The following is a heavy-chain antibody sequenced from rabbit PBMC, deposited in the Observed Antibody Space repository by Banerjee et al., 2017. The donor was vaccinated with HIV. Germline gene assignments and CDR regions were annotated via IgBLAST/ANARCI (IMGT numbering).Heavy chain of an antibody. CDR1: GFSFSSGYY. J-gene: IGHJ4*01. CDR3: AKESPYSSGWDENL. D-gene: IGHD4-1*01. Sequence: QSLEESGGDLVKPGASLTLTCAASGFSFSSGYYMCWVRQAPGKGLEWIGCIGAGSGSAYYASWAKGRFTISKTSSTTVTLQVTSLTAADTATYFCAKESPYSSGWDENLWGQGTLVTVS. CDR2: IGAGSGSA. V-gene: IGHV1S40*01.